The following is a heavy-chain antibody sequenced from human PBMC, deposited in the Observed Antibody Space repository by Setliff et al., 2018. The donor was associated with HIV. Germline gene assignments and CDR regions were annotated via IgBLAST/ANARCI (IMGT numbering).Heavy chain of an antibody. CDR3: ASIWFGESKPLDS. D-gene: IGHD3-10*01. CDR1: GGSISSGSNY. CDR2: IDYSGSV. J-gene: IGHJ4*02. Sequence: SETLSLTCTVSGGSISSGSNYWSWIRQPAGKGLEWMGNIDYSGSVSYNPSLKSRLALSIDMSKNQFSLKLTSVTAADTAVYYCASIWFGESKPLDSWGQGMLVTVS. V-gene: IGHV4-61*10.